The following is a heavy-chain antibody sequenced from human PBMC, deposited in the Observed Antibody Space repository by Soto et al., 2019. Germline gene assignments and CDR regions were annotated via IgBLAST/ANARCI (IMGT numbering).Heavy chain of an antibody. J-gene: IGHJ6*02. D-gene: IGHD3-22*01. Sequence: GGSLRLSCVASVFIVSNCWMYWVRQAPGMGLMWVSHINSDGSSTTYADSVKGRFTISRDNAKNTLYLQMNSLRAEDTAVYYCVRAIGHYGMDVWGRGTTVTVSS. V-gene: IGHV3-74*01. CDR1: VFIVSNCW. CDR2: INSDGSST. CDR3: VRAIGHYGMDV.